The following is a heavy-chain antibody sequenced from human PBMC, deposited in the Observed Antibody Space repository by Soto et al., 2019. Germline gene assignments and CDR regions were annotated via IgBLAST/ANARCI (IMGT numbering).Heavy chain of an antibody. CDR2: LNPNSGNT. J-gene: IGHJ5*02. D-gene: IGHD1-20*01. V-gene: IGHV1-8*01. CDR3: ARDHRYNWNDEGWFDP. CDR1: GYMISTYD. Sequence: QVQLVQSGAEVKKPGASVKVSCKASGYMISTYDINWVRQAPGQGLEWMGWLNPNSGNTGYAQKFQGRVTMTRNTSINTAYMELSSLGSDDTAVYYCARDHRYNWNDEGWFDPWGQGTLVTVSS.